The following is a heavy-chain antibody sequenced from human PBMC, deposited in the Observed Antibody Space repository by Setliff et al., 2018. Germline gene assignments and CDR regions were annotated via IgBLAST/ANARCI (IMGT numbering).Heavy chain of an antibody. CDR2: ISRSSTYI. CDR1: GFTFSTHS. D-gene: IGHD6-13*01. Sequence: LRLSCAASGFTFSTHSMNWVRQAPGKGLEWVSSISRSSTYIYYADSMKGRFTISRDNAKNSLYLQMNSLRAEDTAVYYCASAGHSGSWFPFDAFHIWGQGTMVTVS. CDR3: ASAGHSGSWFPFDAFHI. V-gene: IGHV3-21*01. J-gene: IGHJ3*02.